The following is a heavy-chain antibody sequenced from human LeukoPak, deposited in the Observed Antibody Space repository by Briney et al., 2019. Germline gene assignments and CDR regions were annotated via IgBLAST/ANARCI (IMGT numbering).Heavy chain of an antibody. Sequence: GGSLRLSCAPSGFTFSNYNMNWVRHAPGKGLEWVSYISSSSSTIYYADSVKGRFTISRDNAKNSLYLQMNSLRDEDTAVYYCARPGNDAFDIWGQGTMVTVSS. V-gene: IGHV3-48*02. J-gene: IGHJ3*02. CDR2: ISSSSSTI. CDR3: ARPGNDAFDI. CDR1: GFTFSNYN.